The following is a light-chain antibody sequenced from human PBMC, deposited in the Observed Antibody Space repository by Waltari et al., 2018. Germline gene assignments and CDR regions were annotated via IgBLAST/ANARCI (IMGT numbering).Light chain of an antibody. Sequence: EIVLTQSPGTLSLSPGERATLSCRASQTVRTTYLAWYQQKPGQAPTLLIYGASSRATGIPDRFSGSGSGTDFSLIISRLEPEDFAVYYCQHYVSLPVTFGQGTKVEIK. V-gene: IGKV3-20*01. CDR2: GAS. CDR1: QTVRTTY. CDR3: QHYVSLPVT. J-gene: IGKJ1*01.